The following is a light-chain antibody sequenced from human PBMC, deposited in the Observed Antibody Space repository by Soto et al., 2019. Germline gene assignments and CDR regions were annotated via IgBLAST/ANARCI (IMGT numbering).Light chain of an antibody. CDR2: KAS. V-gene: IGKV1-5*03. Sequence: DIQMTQSPSTLSASVGDRGTITCRASQSISSWLAWYQQKPGKAPNLLIYKASTLESGVPSRFSGSGSGTEFTLTISSVQPDDFATYYCQQYKSYPRTFGGGTQVDIK. CDR3: QQYKSYPRT. CDR1: QSISSW. J-gene: IGKJ4*01.